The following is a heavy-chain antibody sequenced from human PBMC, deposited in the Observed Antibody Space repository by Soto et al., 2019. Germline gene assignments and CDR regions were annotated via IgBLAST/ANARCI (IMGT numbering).Heavy chain of an antibody. CDR1: GGSFSGYY. CDR2: INHSGGT. V-gene: IGHV4-34*01. Sequence: SETLSLTCAVYGGSFSGYYWSWIRQPPGKGLEWIGEINHSGGTNYNPSLKSRVTISVDTSKNQFSLKLSSVTAADTAVYYCARVIAAAGRGSLYYYYYGMDVWGQGTTVTVSS. D-gene: IGHD6-13*01. CDR3: ARVIAAAGRGSLYYYYYGMDV. J-gene: IGHJ6*02.